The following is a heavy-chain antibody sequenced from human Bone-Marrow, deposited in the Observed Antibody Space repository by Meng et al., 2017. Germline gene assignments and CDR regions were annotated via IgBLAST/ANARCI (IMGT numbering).Heavy chain of an antibody. CDR3: ARADSAAAGTPAYFQH. Sequence: ASVTVSCKTSGYTFTTYYIHWVRQAPGQGLEWMGIINPSGGSATYAQKFQGRVTMTRDTSTTTVYMELSSLRSEDTAVYYCARADSAAAGTPAYFQHWGQGTLVTVSS. V-gene: IGHV1-46*01. CDR2: INPSGGSA. D-gene: IGHD6-13*01. CDR1: GYTFTTYY. J-gene: IGHJ1*01.